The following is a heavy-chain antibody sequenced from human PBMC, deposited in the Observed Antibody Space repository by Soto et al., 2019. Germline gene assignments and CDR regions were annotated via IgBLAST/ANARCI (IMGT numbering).Heavy chain of an antibody. CDR2: MFYSGDT. D-gene: IGHD1-1*01. J-gene: IGHJ5*01. CDR3: VAFHEARLAWFDS. V-gene: IGHV4-59*01. Sequence: PSETLSLTCTVSGGSISSYYWSWIRQPPGKGLEWIAYMFYSGDTNYNPSLKSRVTISVDTSKNQFSLKVTSVTAADTALYYCVAFHEARLAWFDSWGQGTLVTVSS. CDR1: GGSISSYY.